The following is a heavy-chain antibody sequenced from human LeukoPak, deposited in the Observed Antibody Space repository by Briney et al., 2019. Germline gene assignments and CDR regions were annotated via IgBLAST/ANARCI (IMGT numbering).Heavy chain of an antibody. CDR2: MYYSGST. V-gene: IGHV4-30-4*01. Sequence: SQNLSLTCTVSGGSISSGDYYWSWIRQPPGKGLEWIAYMYYSGSTYYNPSLKSRVTMSADTSKNQLSLKLSSVTAADTAVYYCARPYYYDSRIDPWGQGILVTVSS. CDR3: ARPYYYDSRIDP. CDR1: GGSISSGDYY. J-gene: IGHJ5*02. D-gene: IGHD3-22*01.